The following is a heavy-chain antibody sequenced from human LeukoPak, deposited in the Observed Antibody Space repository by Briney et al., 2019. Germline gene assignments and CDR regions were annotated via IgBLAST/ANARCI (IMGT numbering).Heavy chain of an antibody. CDR3: ARDLEVVVAATPHRYFDL. J-gene: IGHJ2*01. V-gene: IGHV4-39*07. Sequence: SETLSLTCTVSGGSISSSGYYWGWIRQPPGKGLEWIGEIYHSGSTNYNPSLKSRVTISADKSKNQFSLKLSSVTAADTAVYYCARDLEVVVAATPHRYFDLWGRGTLVTVSS. CDR2: IYHSGST. D-gene: IGHD2-15*01. CDR1: GGSISSSGYY.